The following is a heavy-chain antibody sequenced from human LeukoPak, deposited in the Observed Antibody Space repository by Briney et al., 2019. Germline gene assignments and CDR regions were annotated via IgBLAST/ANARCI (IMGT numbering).Heavy chain of an antibody. V-gene: IGHV4-4*08. J-gene: IGHJ5*02. CDR3: ARSPHNSAWYEKWFDP. CDR1: GGSIRTYY. Sequence: SETLSLTCTVSGGSIRTYYWSWIRQSPGKGLEWIADISASGGTNYNLSLESRVTVSIDSSKNQFSLKLSSVTAADTAVFYCARSPHNSAWYEKWFDPWGQGTLVTVSS. CDR2: ISASGGT. D-gene: IGHD6-19*01.